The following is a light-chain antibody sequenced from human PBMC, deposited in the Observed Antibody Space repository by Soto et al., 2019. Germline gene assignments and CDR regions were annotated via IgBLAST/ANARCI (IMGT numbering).Light chain of an antibody. J-gene: IGKJ5*01. Sequence: EVVLTQSPGTLSLSPGERATLSCRASQSVSSSYLAWYQQRPGQAPRLLIYGASNRATGIPDKFSGSGSGTYSTLTISRLEPEDFAMYYCQQYGSSRITFGHGTRLEIK. CDR1: QSVSSSY. V-gene: IGKV3-20*01. CDR2: GAS. CDR3: QQYGSSRIT.